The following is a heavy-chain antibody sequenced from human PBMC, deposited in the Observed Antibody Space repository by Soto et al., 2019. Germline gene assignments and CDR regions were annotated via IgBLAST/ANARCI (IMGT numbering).Heavy chain of an antibody. CDR2: IWYDGSNK. CDR3: AREIYDDYDSSGFDH. CDR1: GFTFSSYG. Sequence: GGSLRLSCAASGFTFSSYGMHWVRQAPGKGLEWVAVIWYDGSNKYYADSVKGRFTISRDNAKNTLSLQMNSLRAEDTAVYYCAREIYDDYDSSGFDHWGQGTLVTVSS. V-gene: IGHV3-33*01. D-gene: IGHD3-22*01. J-gene: IGHJ4*02.